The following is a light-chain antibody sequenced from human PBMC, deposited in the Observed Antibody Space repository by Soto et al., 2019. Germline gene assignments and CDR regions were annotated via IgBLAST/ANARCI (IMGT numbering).Light chain of an antibody. CDR1: SSDIGGYNS. CDR2: EVN. J-gene: IGLJ3*02. Sequence: QSALTQPPSASGSPGQSGTISCTGTSSDIGGYNSVSWYQQHPGKAPRLMIYEVNKRPSGVPDRFSGSKSGYTASLTVSGLQNEDEAFYYCSSSAGIYHYLVFGGGTKLTVL. CDR3: SSSAGIYHYLV. V-gene: IGLV2-8*01.